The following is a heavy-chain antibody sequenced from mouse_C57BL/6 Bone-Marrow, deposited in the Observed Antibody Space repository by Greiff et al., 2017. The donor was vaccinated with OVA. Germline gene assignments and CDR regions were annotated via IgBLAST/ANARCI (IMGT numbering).Heavy chain of an antibody. D-gene: IGHD2-10*02. CDR2: IDPSDSYT. CDR1: GYTFTSYW. J-gene: IGHJ4*01. V-gene: IGHV1-69*01. CDR3: AREGYGKDAMDY. Sequence: VQLQQSGAELVMPGASVKLSCKASGYTFTSYWMHWVKQRPGQGLEWIGEIDPSDSYTNYNQKFKGKSTLTVDKSSSTAYMQLSSLTSEDSAVYYCAREGYGKDAMDYWGQGTSVTVSS.